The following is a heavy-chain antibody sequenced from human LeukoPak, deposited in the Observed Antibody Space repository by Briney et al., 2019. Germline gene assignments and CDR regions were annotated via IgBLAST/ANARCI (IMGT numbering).Heavy chain of an antibody. CDR1: GGSFSGYY. Sequence: PSETLSLTCAVYGGSFSGYYWSWIRQPPGKGLEWIGEINHSGSTNYNPSLKSRVTISVDTSKNQFSLKLSSVTAADTAVYYCAREEVRGYYDSSGYFDYWGQGTLVTVSS. CDR2: INHSGST. CDR3: AREEVRGYYDSSGYFDY. V-gene: IGHV4-34*01. D-gene: IGHD3-22*01. J-gene: IGHJ4*02.